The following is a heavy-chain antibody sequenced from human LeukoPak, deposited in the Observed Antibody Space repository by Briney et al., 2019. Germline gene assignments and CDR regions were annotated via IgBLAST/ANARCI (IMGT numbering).Heavy chain of an antibody. CDR2: IYYSGTT. Sequence: PSETLSLTCTVSGGSISSYYWSWIRQPPGKGLEWIGYIYYSGTTNYNPSLKSRVTISVDTSKNQFSLKVSSVTAADTAVYYCARHTRGLGATINFYGMDVWGQGTTVTVS. CDR1: GGSISSYY. CDR3: ARHTRGLGATINFYGMDV. V-gene: IGHV4-59*08. J-gene: IGHJ6*02. D-gene: IGHD1-26*01.